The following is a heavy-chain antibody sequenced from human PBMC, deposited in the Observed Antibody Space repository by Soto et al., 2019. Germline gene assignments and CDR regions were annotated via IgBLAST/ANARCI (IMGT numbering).Heavy chain of an antibody. J-gene: IGHJ4*02. D-gene: IGHD6-19*01. Sequence: QVQLQESGPGLVKPSETLSLTCTVSGGSISSYYWSWIRQPPGKGLEWIGYIYYSGSTNYNPSLKSRVTISVDTYKNQFSLKLSSVTAADTAVYYCARFSSQWLAYYFDYWGQGTLVTVSS. CDR1: GGSISSYY. CDR2: IYYSGST. V-gene: IGHV4-59*01. CDR3: ARFSSQWLAYYFDY.